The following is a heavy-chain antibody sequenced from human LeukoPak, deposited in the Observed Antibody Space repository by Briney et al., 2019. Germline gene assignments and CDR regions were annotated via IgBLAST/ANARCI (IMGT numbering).Heavy chain of an antibody. D-gene: IGHD6-6*01. J-gene: IGHJ4*02. Sequence: GGSLRLSCAASGFTVSSDYMSWVRQAPGKGLEWVSAISGSGGSTYYADSVKGRFTISRDNSKNTLYLQMNSLRAEDTAVYYCAKGTFGQLAAVRRGYYFDYWGQGTLVTVSS. CDR3: AKGTFGQLAAVRRGYYFDY. CDR2: ISGSGGST. CDR1: GFTVSSDY. V-gene: IGHV3-23*01.